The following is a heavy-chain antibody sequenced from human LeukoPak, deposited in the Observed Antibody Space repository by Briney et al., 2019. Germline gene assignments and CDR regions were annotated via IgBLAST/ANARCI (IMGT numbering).Heavy chain of an antibody. CDR1: GITFRSYG. J-gene: IGHJ5*02. V-gene: IGHV3-30*18. CDR3: AKGARGDTVTSIVGLNWFDP. CDR2: ISYDGSHR. D-gene: IGHD4-17*01. Sequence: GGSLRLSCAASGITFRSYGMHWVRQAPGKGLEWVAVISYDGSHRYYADSVKGRFSISRDNSKNTLYLQMNSLRADDTAVYYCAKGARGDTVTSIVGLNWFDPWGQGTLVTVSS.